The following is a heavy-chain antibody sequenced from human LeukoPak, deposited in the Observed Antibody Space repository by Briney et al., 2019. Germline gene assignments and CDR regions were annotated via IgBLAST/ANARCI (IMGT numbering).Heavy chain of an antibody. J-gene: IGHJ5*02. D-gene: IGHD2-2*01. Sequence: ASVKVSCKASGYTFTSYYMHWVRQAPGQGLEWMGIINPSGGSTSYAQKFQGGVTMTRDTSTSTVYMELSSLRSEDTAVYYCARDCSSSVVPAAIDPWGQGTLVTVSS. V-gene: IGHV1-46*01. CDR2: INPSGGST. CDR3: ARDCSSSVVPAAIDP. CDR1: GYTFTSYY.